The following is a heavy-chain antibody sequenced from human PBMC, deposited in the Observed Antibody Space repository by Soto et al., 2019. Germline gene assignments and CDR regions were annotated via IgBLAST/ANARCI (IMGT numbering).Heavy chain of an antibody. J-gene: IGHJ4*02. CDR3: AKDSYYDSSGYPGYYFDY. CDR1: GFTFSSYW. CDR2: ISWNSGSI. Sequence: GGSLRLSCTASGFTFSSYWMRWVRQAPGKGLEWVSGISWNSGSIGYADSVKGRFTISRDNAKNSLYLQMNSLRAEDTALYYCAKDSYYDSSGYPGYYFDYWGQGTLVTVSS. V-gene: IGHV3-9*01. D-gene: IGHD3-22*01.